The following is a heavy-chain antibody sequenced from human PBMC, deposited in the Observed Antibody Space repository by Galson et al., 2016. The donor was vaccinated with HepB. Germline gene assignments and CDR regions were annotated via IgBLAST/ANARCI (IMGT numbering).Heavy chain of an antibody. CDR2: IYSGGET. CDR1: GFSVGGNY. D-gene: IGHD1-26*01. CDR3: TRGVGGMDV. J-gene: IGHJ6*04. Sequence: LRLSCAVSGFSVGGNYMHWVRQAPGKGLEWVSVIYSGGETFYGDSVKGRFTTSRDNSENTVHLQMNSLRAEDTAIYYCTRGVGGMDVWGKGTTVTVSS. V-gene: IGHV3-53*01.